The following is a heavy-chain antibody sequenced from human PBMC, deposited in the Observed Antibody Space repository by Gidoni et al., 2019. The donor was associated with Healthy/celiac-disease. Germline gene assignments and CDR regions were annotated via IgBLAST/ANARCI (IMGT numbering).Heavy chain of an antibody. CDR3: ARELGYYDSSGYSHDAFDI. CDR1: GGTFSSYT. V-gene: IGHV1-69*08. Sequence: QVQLVQSGAEVKKPGSSVKVSCKASGGTFSSYTISWVRQAPGQGLEWMGRIIPILGIANYAQKFQGRVTITADKSTSTAYMELSSLRSEDTAVYYCARELGYYDSSGYSHDAFDIWGQGTMVTVSS. D-gene: IGHD3-22*01. J-gene: IGHJ3*02. CDR2: IIPILGIA.